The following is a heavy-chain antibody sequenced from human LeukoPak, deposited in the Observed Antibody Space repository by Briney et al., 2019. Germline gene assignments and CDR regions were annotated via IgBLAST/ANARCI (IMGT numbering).Heavy chain of an antibody. V-gene: IGHV3-21*01. J-gene: IGHJ4*02. Sequence: GGSLRLSCAASGFTFSSYSMNWVRQAPGKGLEWVPSISSSSSYIYYADSVKGRFTISRDNAKNSLYLQMNSLRAEDTAVYYCARDGGYSYGYRVGDYFDYWGQGTLVTVSS. CDR3: ARDGGYSYGYRVGDYFDY. CDR2: ISSSSSYI. D-gene: IGHD5-18*01. CDR1: GFTFSSYS.